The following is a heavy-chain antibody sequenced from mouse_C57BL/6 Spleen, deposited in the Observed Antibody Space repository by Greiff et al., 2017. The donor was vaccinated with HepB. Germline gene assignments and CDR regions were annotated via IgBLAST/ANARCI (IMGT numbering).Heavy chain of an antibody. CDR1: GYTFTSYT. V-gene: IGHV1-4*01. CDR2: INPSSGYT. D-gene: IGHD1-2*01. J-gene: IGHJ4*01. CDR3: ASPDSYYYAMDY. Sequence: VQLQQSGAELARPGASVKMSCKASGYTFTSYTMHWVKQRPGQGLEWIGYINPSSGYTKYNQKFKDKATLTADKSSSTAYMQLSSLTSEDSAVYYCASPDSYYYAMDYWGQRTSVTVSS.